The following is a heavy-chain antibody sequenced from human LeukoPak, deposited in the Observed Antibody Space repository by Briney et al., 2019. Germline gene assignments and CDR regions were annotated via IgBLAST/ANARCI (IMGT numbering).Heavy chain of an antibody. CDR2: ISAYNGNT. V-gene: IGHV1-18*01. J-gene: IGHJ4*02. CDR3: ARRRDSSSWYSWRYFDY. D-gene: IGHD6-13*01. CDR1: GYTFTSYG. Sequence: ASVKVSCKASGYTFTSYGISWVRQAPGQGLEWMGWISAYNGNTNYAQKLQGRVTMTTDTSTSTAYMELRSLRSDDTAVYYCARRRDSSSWYSWRYFDYWGQGTLVTVSS.